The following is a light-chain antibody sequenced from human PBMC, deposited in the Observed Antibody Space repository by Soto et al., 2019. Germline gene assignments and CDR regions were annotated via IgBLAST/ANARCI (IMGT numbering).Light chain of an antibody. CDR3: HQRSNRPLT. J-gene: IGKJ4*01. V-gene: IGKV3-11*01. CDR1: QSVSSY. Sequence: EIVLTQSPATLSLSPGVRATLSCRASQSVSSYLAWYQQKPGQAPGLLIYDASNRATGIPARFSGSGSGTDFTLTISSLEPEDFAVYYCHQRSNRPLTFGGETKVQIK. CDR2: DAS.